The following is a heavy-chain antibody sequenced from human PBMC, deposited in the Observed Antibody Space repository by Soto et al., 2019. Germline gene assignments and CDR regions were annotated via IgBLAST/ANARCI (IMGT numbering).Heavy chain of an antibody. CDR3: ASVPYYDFWSGSFEYCYYMDV. Sequence: QVQLVQSGAEVKKPGSSVKVSCKASGGTFSSYTISWVRQAPGQGLEWMGRIIPILGIANYAQKFQGRVTITADKSTSAAYMEMNSLRCEDTAVYYCASVPYYDFWSGSFEYCYYMDVWGKGTTVTVSS. CDR2: IIPILGIA. V-gene: IGHV1-69*02. D-gene: IGHD3-3*01. J-gene: IGHJ6*03. CDR1: GGTFSSYT.